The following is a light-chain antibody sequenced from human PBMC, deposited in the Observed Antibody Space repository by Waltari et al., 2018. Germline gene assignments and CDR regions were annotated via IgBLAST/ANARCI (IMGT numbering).Light chain of an antibody. CDR2: GNT. CDR1: SSSIGPFD. Sequence: QSILTQPHSVSGAPGQRVTISCTGISSSIGPFDVNRYQHRPGAVPKLLIYGNTNRPSGVPDRFSASKSGTSASLVIAGLQPDDEADYYCQSYDNTGRGSVLIGGGTKLTIL. J-gene: IGLJ2*01. V-gene: IGLV1-40*01. CDR3: QSYDNTGRGSVL.